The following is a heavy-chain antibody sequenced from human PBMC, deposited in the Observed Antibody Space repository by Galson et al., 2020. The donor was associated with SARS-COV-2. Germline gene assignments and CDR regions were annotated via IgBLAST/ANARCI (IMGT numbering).Heavy chain of an antibody. J-gene: IGHJ2*01. CDR1: GGSISSHY. V-gene: IGHV4-59*11. D-gene: IGHD6-19*01. CDR3: AGARREWLVRPHWYFDL. Sequence: SETLSPTCPVSGGSISSHYWRWIRQPPGKGLEWLGSIYYSGRTNSNPSLKSPVTISVDTSKNQFSLELSAVTAADTAVYYCAGARREWLVRPHWYFDLWGRGTLVTVSS. CDR2: IYYSGRT.